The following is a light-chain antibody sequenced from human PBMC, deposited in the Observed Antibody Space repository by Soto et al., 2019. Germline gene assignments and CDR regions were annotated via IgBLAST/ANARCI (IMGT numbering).Light chain of an antibody. CDR3: QQTYSAPPP. CDR2: AVS. Sequence: DIRVSQSPFSLSAPLGDSLTITCRASQYISTYLNWHQQRPGKAPKLLIYAVSSLQSGVSSRFSGSGSGTDFTLSINSLQREDFATYYCQQTYSAPPPFGQGTKVDIK. V-gene: IGKV1-39*01. CDR1: QYISTY. J-gene: IGKJ1*01.